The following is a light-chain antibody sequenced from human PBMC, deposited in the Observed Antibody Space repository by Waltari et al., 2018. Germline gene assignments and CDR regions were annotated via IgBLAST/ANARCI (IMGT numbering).Light chain of an antibody. J-gene: IGKJ1*01. CDR3: MQSLQTLWT. Sequence: DIVVTQSPLSLPVTPGEPASISCRSSQSLLHRTGNNYLDWYLQKPGQSPQLLIYLGSHRASGVPDRLSGSGSGTDFTLRISRVEAEDVGVDYCMQSLQTLWTFGPVTKVEIK. V-gene: IGKV2-28*01. CDR1: QSLLHRTGNNY. CDR2: LGS.